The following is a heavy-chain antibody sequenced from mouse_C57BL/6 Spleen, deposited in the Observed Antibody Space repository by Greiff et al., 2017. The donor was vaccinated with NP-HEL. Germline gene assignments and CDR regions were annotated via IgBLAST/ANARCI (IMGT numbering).Heavy chain of an antibody. CDR1: GFTFSSYA. CDR3: AREGHSFYFDY. J-gene: IGHJ2*01. V-gene: IGHV5-4*01. D-gene: IGHD3-1*01. CDR2: ISDGGSYT. Sequence: DVMLVESGGGLVKPGGSLKLSCAASGFTFSSYAMSWVRQTPEKRLEWVATISDGGSYTYYPDNVKGRFTISRDNAKNNLYLQMSHLKSEDTAMYYCAREGHSFYFDYWGQGTTLTVSS.